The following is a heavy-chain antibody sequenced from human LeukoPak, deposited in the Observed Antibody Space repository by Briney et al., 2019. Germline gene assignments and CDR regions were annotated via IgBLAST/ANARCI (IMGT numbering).Heavy chain of an antibody. CDR3: AKGRSGAVDDFDA. Sequence: ASVKLSCKASGYTFTDYYMNWVRQAPGQGLEWMAWINPNSGGTNYAENFQGRVTMTRDTSISTADMEVSRLRSDDTAVHYYAKGRSGAVDDFDAWGQGTLVTVSS. V-gene: IGHV1-2*02. CDR1: GYTFTDYY. D-gene: IGHD1-26*01. CDR2: INPNSGGT. J-gene: IGHJ4*02.